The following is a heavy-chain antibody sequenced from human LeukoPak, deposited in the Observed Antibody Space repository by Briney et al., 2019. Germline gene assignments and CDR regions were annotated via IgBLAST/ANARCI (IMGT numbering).Heavy chain of an antibody. CDR1: GFTFSDDY. CDR2: ISSSGSTI. D-gene: IGHD3-10*02. Sequence: GGSLRLSCAASGFTFSDDYMSWIRQAPGKGLEWVSYISSSGSTIYYTDSVKGRFTISRDNAKNSLYLQMNSLRAEDTAVYYCARAVRGVIIPFDYWGQGTLVTVSS. J-gene: IGHJ4*02. V-gene: IGHV3-11*04. CDR3: ARAVRGVIIPFDY.